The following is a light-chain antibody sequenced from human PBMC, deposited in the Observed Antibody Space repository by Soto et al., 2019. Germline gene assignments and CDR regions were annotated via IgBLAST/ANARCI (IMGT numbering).Light chain of an antibody. CDR1: QSISSW. Sequence: DIQMTQSPSTLSASVGDRVTITCRASQSISSWLAWYQQKPGKAPKLLIYKASSLESGVPSRFSGSGSGTEFTLPISSLQPADFATYYCQQYNSYPWTFGPGTKVEIK. J-gene: IGKJ1*01. CDR3: QQYNSYPWT. V-gene: IGKV1-5*03. CDR2: KAS.